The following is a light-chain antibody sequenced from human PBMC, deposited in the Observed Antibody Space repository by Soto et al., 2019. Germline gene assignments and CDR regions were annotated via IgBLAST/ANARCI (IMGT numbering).Light chain of an antibody. CDR3: QQSYSTPPT. CDR2: DAS. V-gene: IGKV3-11*01. J-gene: IGKJ1*01. Sequence: EIVMTQSPGTLSLSPGERATLSCRASQSVSSYLAWYQQKPGQAPRLLISDASDRATGIPDRFSGSGSGTDFTLTISSLQPEDFATYYCQQSYSTPPTFGQGTKVDIK. CDR1: QSVSSY.